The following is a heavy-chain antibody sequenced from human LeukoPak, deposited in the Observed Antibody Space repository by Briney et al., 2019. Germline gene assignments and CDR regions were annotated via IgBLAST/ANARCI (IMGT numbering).Heavy chain of an antibody. Sequence: WDTVALTCAVSGGSFRSSSYYWGWIRQPPGKGVGWIGNINYSSTTYYNPSLKTRVTISVDTSKTQFSLNLNSVTAANTAVYYCATQVGAARTYFDYWGQGTLVTVSS. V-gene: IGHV4-39*01. J-gene: IGHJ4*02. CDR3: ATQVGAARTYFDY. CDR2: INYSSTT. CDR1: GGSFRSSSYY. D-gene: IGHD6-6*01.